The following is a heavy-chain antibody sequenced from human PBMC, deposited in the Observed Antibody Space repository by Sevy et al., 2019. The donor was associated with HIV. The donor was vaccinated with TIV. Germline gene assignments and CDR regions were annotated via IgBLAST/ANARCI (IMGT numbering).Heavy chain of an antibody. Sequence: GGSLRLSCEASGFTFNNFPIHWVRQAPGKGLDWVAVVSFDGGSKYYADSVKGRFTVSRDNSKNIFYLQLNSLRAEDTAVYYCVRERARSITFDIWGQGTLVTVSS. CDR1: GFTFNNFP. V-gene: IGHV3-30-3*01. J-gene: IGHJ3*02. D-gene: IGHD3-3*01. CDR3: VRERARSITFDI. CDR2: VSFDGGSK.